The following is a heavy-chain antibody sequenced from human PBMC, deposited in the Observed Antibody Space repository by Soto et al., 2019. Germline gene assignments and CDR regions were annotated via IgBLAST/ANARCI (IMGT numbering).Heavy chain of an antibody. CDR3: ARENYGDYDDY. J-gene: IGHJ4*02. CDR1: GFTVSSNY. Sequence: EVQLVESGGGLVQPGGSLRLSCAASGFTVSSNYMSWVRQAPGKGLEWVSVIYSGGSTYYADSVKGRFTISRDNSKNTLYLQMNSLRAEDTAVYYCARENYGDYDDYWGQGTLVTVSS. V-gene: IGHV3-66*01. D-gene: IGHD4-17*01. CDR2: IYSGGST.